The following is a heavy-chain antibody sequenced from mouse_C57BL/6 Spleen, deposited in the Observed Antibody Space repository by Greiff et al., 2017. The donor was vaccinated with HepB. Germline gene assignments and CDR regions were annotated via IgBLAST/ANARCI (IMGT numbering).Heavy chain of an antibody. V-gene: IGHV1-80*01. CDR1: GYAFSSYW. D-gene: IGHD1-1*01. CDR3: ARFGYYGSSYGGNYFDY. J-gene: IGHJ2*01. Sequence: QVQLQQSGAELVKPGASVKISCKASGYAFSSYWMNWVKQRPGKGLEWIGQIYPGDGDTNYNGKFKGKATLTADKSSSTAYMQLSSLTSEDSAVYFCARFGYYGSSYGGNYFDYWGQGTTLTVSS. CDR2: IYPGDGDT.